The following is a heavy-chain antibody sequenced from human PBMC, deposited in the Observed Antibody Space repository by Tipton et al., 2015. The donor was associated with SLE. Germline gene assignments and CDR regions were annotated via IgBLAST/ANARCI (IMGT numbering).Heavy chain of an antibody. D-gene: IGHD3-22*01. Sequence: LRLSCTASGFTFSNNWMTWVRQAPGKGLEWIGYMYYSGSTNYNPSLKSRVTMSVDTSKNQFSLKLSSVTAADTAVYYCARHDGYYDRTFQHWGQGTLVTVSS. CDR1: GFTFSNNW. J-gene: IGHJ1*01. V-gene: IGHV4-59*08. CDR3: ARHDGYYDRTFQH. CDR2: MYYSGST.